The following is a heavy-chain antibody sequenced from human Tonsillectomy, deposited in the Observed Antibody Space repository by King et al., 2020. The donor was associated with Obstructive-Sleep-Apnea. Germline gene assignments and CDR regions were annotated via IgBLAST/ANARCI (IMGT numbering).Heavy chain of an antibody. J-gene: IGHJ4*02. CDR3: ARAGGVGTADY. CDR2: INEDGREK. CDR1: GFIFRDYW. D-gene: IGHD4-23*01. Sequence: VQLVESGGGLVQPGGSLRLSCEVSGFIFRDYWMSWVRQAPGKGLEWVANINEDGREKYYVDSVNGRFTISRDNAKNLRYLQMDGLRVEDTAVYFCARAGGVGTADYWGQGTLATVSS. V-gene: IGHV3-7*03.